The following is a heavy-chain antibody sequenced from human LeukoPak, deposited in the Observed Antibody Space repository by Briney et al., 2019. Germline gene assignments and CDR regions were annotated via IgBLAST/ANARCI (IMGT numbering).Heavy chain of an antibody. J-gene: IGHJ5*02. CDR1: GYTFTGYY. CDR2: INPNSGGT. Sequence: GASVKVSCKASGYTFTGYYMHWVRQAPGQGLEWMGRINPNSGGTNYGQKFQGRVTMTRDTSISTAYMELSRLRSDDTAVYYCASPTEIYYDSSGYYSNWFDPWGQGTLVTVSS. V-gene: IGHV1-2*06. CDR3: ASPTEIYYDSSGYYSNWFDP. D-gene: IGHD3-22*01.